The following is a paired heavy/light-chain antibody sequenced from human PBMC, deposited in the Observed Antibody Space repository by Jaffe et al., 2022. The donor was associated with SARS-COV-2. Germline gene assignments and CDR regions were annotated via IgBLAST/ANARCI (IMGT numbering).Light chain of an antibody. CDR3: SSWDVSLNGWV. J-gene: IGLJ3*02. V-gene: IGLV1-44*01. CDR2: SNS. Sequence: QSVLTQPPSASGTPGQWGTISCSGSISNIGSNSVNWYQQVPGTAPKLLIHSNSQRPSGVPDRFSASRSGTSASLAISGLQSEDEAVYYCSSWDVSLNGWVFGGGTKLTVL. CDR1: ISNIGSNS.
Heavy chain of an antibody. Sequence: QVQLQESGPGLVRPSQTLSLTCTVSGASISSGTYYWNWIRQPAGKGLEWIGRICTSGSIYYNPSLIGRVTLSADTSKNQFSLELKFVSAADAAIYFCARGDLYAGGGRNWFDPWGQGILVTVSS. D-gene: IGHD3-16*01. CDR1: GASISSGTYY. J-gene: IGHJ5*02. CDR3: ARGDLYAGGGRNWFDP. CDR2: ICTSGSI. V-gene: IGHV4-61*02.